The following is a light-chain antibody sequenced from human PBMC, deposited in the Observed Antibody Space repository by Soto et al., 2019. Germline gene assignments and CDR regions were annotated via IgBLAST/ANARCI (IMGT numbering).Light chain of an antibody. Sequence: DIVMTQSPLSLSVSPGEPASISCRSSQSLLHSKGNHYLDWYVQKPGQSPQLLIYWASTRASGVRVRFRGSGSGTDFTLKISRVEAEDAGTYYCVQALNTPSFGGGTKVEIK. CDR1: QSLLHSKGNHY. V-gene: IGKV2-28*01. J-gene: IGKJ4*01. CDR2: WAS. CDR3: VQALNTPS.